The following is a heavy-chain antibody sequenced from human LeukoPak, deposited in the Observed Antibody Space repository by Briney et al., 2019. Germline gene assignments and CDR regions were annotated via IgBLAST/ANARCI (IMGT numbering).Heavy chain of an antibody. Sequence: SETLSLTCTVSGGSISSSSYYWGWIRQPPGKGLEWIGYIYYSGSTNYNPSLKSRVTISVDTSKNQFSLKLSSVTAADTAVYYCARRITMVRGVIRPFDYWGQGTLVTVSS. D-gene: IGHD3-10*01. CDR3: ARRITMVRGVIRPFDY. V-gene: IGHV4-61*05. CDR1: GGSISSSSYY. CDR2: IYYSGST. J-gene: IGHJ4*02.